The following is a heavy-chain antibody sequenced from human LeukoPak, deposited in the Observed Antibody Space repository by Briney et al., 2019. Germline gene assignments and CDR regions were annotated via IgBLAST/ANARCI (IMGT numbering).Heavy chain of an antibody. CDR1: GFTFN. J-gene: IGHJ5*02. V-gene: IGHV3-21*01. CDR2: ISSSSRFI. CDR3: ARDAGGRTQREGWFDP. D-gene: IGHD1-26*01. Sequence: GGSLRLSCAASGFTFNMNWFRQAPGKGLEWVSSISSSSRFIYYADSVRGRFTISRDNTRNSLYLQMNSLRVEDTAVYYCARDAGGRTQREGWFDPWGQGTLVTVSS.